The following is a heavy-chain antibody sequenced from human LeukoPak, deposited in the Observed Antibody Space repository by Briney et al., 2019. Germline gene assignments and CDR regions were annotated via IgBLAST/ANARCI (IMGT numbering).Heavy chain of an antibody. J-gene: IGHJ6*02. CDR2: IIPIFGTA. V-gene: IGHV1-69*13. CDR3: ARDPYYYDSSGYYYYYGMDV. CDR1: GGTFSSYA. Sequence: ASVKASCKASGGTFSSYAISWVRQAPGQGLEWMGGIIPIFGTANYAQKFQGRVTITADESTSTAYMELSSLRSEDTAVYYCARDPYYYDSSGYYYYYGMDVWGQGTTVTVSS. D-gene: IGHD3-22*01.